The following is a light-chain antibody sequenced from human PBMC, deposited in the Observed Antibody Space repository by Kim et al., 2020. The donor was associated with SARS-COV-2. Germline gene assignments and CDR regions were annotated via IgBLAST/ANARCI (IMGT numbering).Light chain of an antibody. Sequence: QTVVTQEPSFSVSPGGTVTLTCGLASGPVPSGHYHSWYQQTPGQAPRTLIYTTNTRASGVADRFSGSILGDKAALTISGAQAGDESDYYCVLYMGGGISVFGGGTQLTV. CDR1: SGPVPSGHY. V-gene: IGLV8-61*01. J-gene: IGLJ3*02. CDR3: VLYMGGGISV. CDR2: TTN.